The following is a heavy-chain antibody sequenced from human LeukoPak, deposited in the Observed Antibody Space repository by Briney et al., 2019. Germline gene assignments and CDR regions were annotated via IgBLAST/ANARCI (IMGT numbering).Heavy chain of an antibody. CDR2: IYSGGST. J-gene: IGHJ4*02. V-gene: IGHV3-66*01. Sequence: GGSLRLSCAASGFTVSSNYMSWVRQAPGKGLEWVSVIYSGGSTYYADSVKGRFTISRDNSKNTLYLRINSLRAEDTAVYYCARVRQPGPRCFDYWGQGTLVTVSS. D-gene: IGHD2-2*01. CDR1: GFTVSSNY. CDR3: ARVRQPGPRCFDY.